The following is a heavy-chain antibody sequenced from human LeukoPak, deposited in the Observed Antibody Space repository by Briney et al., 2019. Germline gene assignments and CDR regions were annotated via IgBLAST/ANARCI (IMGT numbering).Heavy chain of an antibody. CDR1: GGTFSSYA. CDR2: IIPILGIA. D-gene: IGHD2-15*01. Sequence: SVKVSCKVSGGTFSSYAISWVRQAPGQGLEWMGRIIPILGIANYAQKFQGRVTVTADKSTSTAYMELSSLRSEDTAVYYCGVAATDYYGMDVWDQGTTVTVSS. CDR3: GVAATDYYGMDV. J-gene: IGHJ6*02. V-gene: IGHV1-69*04.